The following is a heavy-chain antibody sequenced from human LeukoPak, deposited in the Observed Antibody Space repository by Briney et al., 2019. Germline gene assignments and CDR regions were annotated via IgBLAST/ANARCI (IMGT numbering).Heavy chain of an antibody. CDR1: GYSISSGNY. CDR2: SFYSGTT. CDR3: ARAGFDI. J-gene: IGHJ3*02. V-gene: IGHV4-38-2*01. Sequence: SETLSLTCAVSGYSISSGNYWGWIRQPPGKGLGWIGSSFYSGTTYYNPSLKSRVTISIDTSKNQVSLNLRSVTAADTAVYYCARAGFDIWGQGTMVTVSS.